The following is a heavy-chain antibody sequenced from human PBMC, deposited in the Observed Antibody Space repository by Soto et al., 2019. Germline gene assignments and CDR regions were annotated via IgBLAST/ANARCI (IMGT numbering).Heavy chain of an antibody. V-gene: IGHV1-18*01. J-gene: IGHJ3*02. Sequence: GASVKVSCKASGYTFTSYGISWVRQAPGQGLEWMGWISAYNGNTNYAQKLQGRVTMTTDTSTSTAYMELRSLRSDDTAVYYCAWCLSSGYPFDAFYIWGKGSMVTVSS. D-gene: IGHD3-22*01. CDR1: GYTFTSYG. CDR3: AWCLSSGYPFDAFYI. CDR2: ISAYNGNT.